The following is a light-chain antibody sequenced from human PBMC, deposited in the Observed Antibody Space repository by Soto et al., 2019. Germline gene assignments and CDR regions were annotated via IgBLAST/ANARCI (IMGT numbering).Light chain of an antibody. CDR2: GAS. CDR1: QSVSSNY. V-gene: IGKV3-20*01. CDR3: QQYGSSPPLT. Sequence: EIVLTQSPGTLSLSPGERATLSCRASQSVSSNYLALYQQKPGQAPRLLIYGASSRATGIPDRFSGSGSGTDFTLTISRLEPEEFAVYYCQQYGSSPPLTFGGGTKVEI. J-gene: IGKJ4*01.